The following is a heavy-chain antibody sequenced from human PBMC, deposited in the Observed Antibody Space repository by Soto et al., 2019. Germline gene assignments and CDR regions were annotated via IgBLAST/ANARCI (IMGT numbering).Heavy chain of an antibody. V-gene: IGHV4-4*07. J-gene: IGHJ5*02. CDR3: ARDEYYDSNNWFDH. CDR2: VYSTGST. D-gene: IGHD3-22*01. Sequence: TSETLSLTCTVSGGAITAYYWSWIRQPVGEGLQWIGRVYSTGSTNYNPSLRGRVTMSVDTSQNQFFLRLSSVTAADTAVYYCARDEYYDSNNWFDHWGQGILVTVSS. CDR1: GGAITAYY.